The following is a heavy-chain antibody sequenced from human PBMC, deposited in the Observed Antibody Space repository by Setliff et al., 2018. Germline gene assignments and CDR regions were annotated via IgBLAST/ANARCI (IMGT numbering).Heavy chain of an antibody. CDR1: GGSISSSSYY. CDR3: ARGSGDH. Sequence: PSETLSLTCTVSGGSISSSSYYWGWIRQPPGKGLEWIGSIYYSGATYHNPSLKSRLAISVDTSKNQFSLKLNSVTAADTAVYYCARGSGDHWGQGTLVTV. CDR2: IYYSGAT. J-gene: IGHJ4*02. V-gene: IGHV4-39*01. D-gene: IGHD3-10*01.